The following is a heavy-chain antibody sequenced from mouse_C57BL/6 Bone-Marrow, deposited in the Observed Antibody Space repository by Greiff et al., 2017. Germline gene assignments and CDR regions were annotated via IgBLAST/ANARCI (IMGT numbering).Heavy chain of an antibody. Sequence: VQRVESGAELMKPGASVKLSCKATGYTFTGYWLEWVKQRPGHGLEWIGEILPGSGSTNYNEKFKGKATFTADTSSNTAYMQLSSLTTEDSAIYYYERSTTVVATDYAVDYWGQGTSVTVSS. CDR1: GYTFTGYW. CDR2: ILPGSGST. V-gene: IGHV1-9*01. CDR3: ERSTTVVATDYAVDY. D-gene: IGHD1-1*01. J-gene: IGHJ4*01.